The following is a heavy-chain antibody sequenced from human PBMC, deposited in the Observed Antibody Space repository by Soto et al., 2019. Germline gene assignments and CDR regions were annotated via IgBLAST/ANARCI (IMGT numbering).Heavy chain of an antibody. CDR1: GGSFIGYY. D-gene: IGHD3-3*01. CDR2: ISHSGST. J-gene: IGHJ4*02. CDR3: ARGRDALRFLESLTRALFEY. V-gene: IGHV4-34*01. Sequence: SATXSLTCAVYGGSFIGYYWSVMRQPPGKGREWIGEISHSGSTNYNPSLKSRVTISVDTSKNQFSLKLSSVTAADTAVYYCARGRDALRFLESLTRALFEYWGQGTLVTVSS.